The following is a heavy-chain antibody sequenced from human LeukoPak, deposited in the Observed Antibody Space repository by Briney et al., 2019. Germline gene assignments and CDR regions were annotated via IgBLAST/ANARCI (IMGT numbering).Heavy chain of an antibody. D-gene: IGHD3-16*01. V-gene: IGHV4-59*01. J-gene: IGHJ4*02. CDR3: ARGGVLKSVDY. Sequence: RKGLEWIGYVYDIGSTKYNPSLKSRVTISVDTSKNQFSLRLSSVTAADTAVYYCARGGVLKSVDYWGQGTLVAVSS. CDR2: VYDIGST.